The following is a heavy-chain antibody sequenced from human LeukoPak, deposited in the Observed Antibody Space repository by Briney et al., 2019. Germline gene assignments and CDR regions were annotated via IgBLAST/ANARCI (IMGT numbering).Heavy chain of an antibody. CDR1: SSGGYY. CDR3: AKDKDRRYFDY. D-gene: IGHD1-14*01. CDR2: ISWNSGSI. J-gene: IGHJ4*02. V-gene: IGHV3-9*01. Sequence: SSGGYYWSWIRQHPGKGLEWVSGISWNSGSIGYADSVKGRFTISRDNAKNSLYLQMNSLRAEDTALYYCAKDKDRRYFDYWGQGTLVTVSS.